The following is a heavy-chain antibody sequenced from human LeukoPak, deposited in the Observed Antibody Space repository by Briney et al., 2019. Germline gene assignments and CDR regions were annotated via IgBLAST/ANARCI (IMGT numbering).Heavy chain of an antibody. CDR3: VRAIVGATGMGYYYGMDV. Sequence: SETLSLTCAVYGGSFSGYYWSWIRQPPGKGLEWIGEINHSGSTNYNPSLKSRVTISVDTSKNQFPLKLSSVTAADTAVYYCVRAIVGATGMGYYYGMDVWGQGTTVTVSS. D-gene: IGHD1-26*01. J-gene: IGHJ6*02. CDR2: INHSGST. CDR1: GGSFSGYY. V-gene: IGHV4-34*01.